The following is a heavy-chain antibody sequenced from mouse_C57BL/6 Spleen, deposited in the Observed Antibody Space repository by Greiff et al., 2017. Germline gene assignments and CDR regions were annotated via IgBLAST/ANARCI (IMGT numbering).Heavy chain of an antibody. CDR3: AIGPITSVVSTGYFDV. Sequence: QVQLQQSGAELVMPGASVKLSCKASGYTFTSYWMHWVKQRPGQGLEWIGEIDPSDSYTNYKQKFKGKSTLTVDKSSSTAYMQLSSLTSEDSAVSYCAIGPITSVVSTGYFDVWGTGTTVTVSS. CDR2: IDPSDSYT. J-gene: IGHJ1*03. CDR1: GYTFTSYW. V-gene: IGHV1-69*01. D-gene: IGHD1-1*01.